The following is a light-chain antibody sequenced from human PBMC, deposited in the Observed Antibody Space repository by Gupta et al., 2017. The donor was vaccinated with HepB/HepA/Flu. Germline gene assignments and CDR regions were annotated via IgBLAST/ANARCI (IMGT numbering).Light chain of an antibody. CDR3: AAWDDSLSGRGV. V-gene: IGLV1-47*01. J-gene: IGLJ3*02. CDR1: SSNDGSNY. Sequence: SVLTQPPSASGTPGQRVTISCSGSSSNDGSNYVYWYQQLPGTAPNLLIYRNNQRPSGVPDRFSGSKSGTSASLAISGLRSEDEADYYCAAWDDSLSGRGVFGGGTKLTVL. CDR2: RNN.